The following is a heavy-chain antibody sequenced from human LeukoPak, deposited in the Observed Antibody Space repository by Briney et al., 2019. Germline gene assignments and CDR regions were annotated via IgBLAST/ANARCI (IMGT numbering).Heavy chain of an antibody. D-gene: IGHD6-13*01. CDR1: GFTLSSYE. CDR3: ARGPYSSNWYVDY. J-gene: IGHJ4*02. CDR2: ISRTGNSI. Sequence: GGSLRLSCAASGFTLSSYEMNWVRLAPGKGLEWISYISRTGNSIYYADSVKGRFTISIDSAKNSLNLQMNSLRAEDTAVYYCARGPYSSNWYVDYWGQGTLVTVAS. V-gene: IGHV3-48*03.